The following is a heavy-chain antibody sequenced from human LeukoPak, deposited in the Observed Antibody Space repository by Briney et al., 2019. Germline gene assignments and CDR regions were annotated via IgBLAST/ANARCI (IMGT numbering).Heavy chain of an antibody. CDR1: GGSISSSSYY. CDR2: IYYSGST. J-gene: IGHJ3*02. Sequence: PSETLSLTCTVSGGSISSSSYYWGWIRQPPGKGLEWIGSIYYSGSTYYNPSLKSRVTISVDTSKNQFSLKLSSVTAADTAVYYCARPSSESQWGAFDIWGQGTMVTVSS. CDR3: ARPSSESQWGAFDI. D-gene: IGHD1-26*01. V-gene: IGHV4-39*01.